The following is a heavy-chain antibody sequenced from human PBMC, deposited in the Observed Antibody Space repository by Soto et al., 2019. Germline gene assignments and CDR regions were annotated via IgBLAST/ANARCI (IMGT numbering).Heavy chain of an antibody. CDR3: ARSLVGYYGSGSYPNFDY. D-gene: IGHD3-10*01. V-gene: IGHV4-31*03. J-gene: IGHJ4*02. CDR1: GGSISSGGYY. CDR2: IYYSGST. Sequence: SETLSLTCTVSGGSISSGGYYWSWIRQHPGKGLEWIGYIYYSGSTYYNPSLKSRVTISVDTSKNHFSLKLSSVTAADTAVFYFARSLVGYYGSGSYPNFDYWGQGTLVTVSS.